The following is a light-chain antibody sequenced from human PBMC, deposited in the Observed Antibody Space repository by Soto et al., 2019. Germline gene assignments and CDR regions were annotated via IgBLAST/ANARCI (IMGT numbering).Light chain of an antibody. CDR2: DNT. CDR1: RSNIGEGSN. V-gene: IGLV1-40*01. Sequence: QSVPAQPPSVSGGPRQRVTISWTGSRSNIGEGSNVHWYPHLPGTAPKLLIYDNTNRPSGVPDRFSSSKSDPSASLAITGLQAEDEADYHCQSYANGLRAVVFGGGTKLTVL. J-gene: IGLJ2*01. CDR3: QSYANGLRAVV.